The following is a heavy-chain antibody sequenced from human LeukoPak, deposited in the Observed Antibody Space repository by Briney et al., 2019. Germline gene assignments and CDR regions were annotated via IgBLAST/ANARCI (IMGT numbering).Heavy chain of an antibody. CDR2: ISDGESP. V-gene: IGHV4-59*01. D-gene: IGHD2-2*01. Sequence: SETLSLTCSVSGGSISYYYWSWIRQFPGKGLEWIGYISDGESPDYNPSLQSQVTIYVDSSKNQFFLNLTSVTAADTAVYYCAQDRFSFVHWGQGTLVTVSS. CDR3: AQDRFSFVH. CDR1: GGSISYYY. J-gene: IGHJ1*01.